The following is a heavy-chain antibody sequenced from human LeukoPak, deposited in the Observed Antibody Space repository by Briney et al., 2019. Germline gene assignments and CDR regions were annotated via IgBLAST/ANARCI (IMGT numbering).Heavy chain of an antibody. V-gene: IGHV5-51*01. CDR3: ARHYAIITMVRGVKAGQPDY. CDR1: GYSFTSYW. J-gene: IGHJ4*02. D-gene: IGHD3-10*01. Sequence: RGESLKISCKGSGYSFTSYWIGWVRQMPGKGLEWMGIIYPGDSDTRYSPSFQGQVTISADKSISTAYLQWSSLKASDTAMYYCARHYAIITMVRGVKAGQPDYWGQGTLVTVSS. CDR2: IYPGDSDT.